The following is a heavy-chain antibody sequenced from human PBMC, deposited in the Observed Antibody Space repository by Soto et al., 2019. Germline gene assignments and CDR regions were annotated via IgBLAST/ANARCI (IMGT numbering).Heavy chain of an antibody. V-gene: IGHV3-30-3*01. D-gene: IGHD6-13*01. Sequence: GGSLRLSCAASGFTFSSYAMHWVRQAPGKGLEWVAVISYDGSNKYYADSVKGRFTISRDNSKNTLYLQMNSLRAEDTAVYYCARVSSSWYGGGYYYYYGMDVWGQGTTVTVSS. J-gene: IGHJ6*02. CDR1: GFTFSSYA. CDR2: ISYDGSNK. CDR3: ARVSSSWYGGGYYYYYGMDV.